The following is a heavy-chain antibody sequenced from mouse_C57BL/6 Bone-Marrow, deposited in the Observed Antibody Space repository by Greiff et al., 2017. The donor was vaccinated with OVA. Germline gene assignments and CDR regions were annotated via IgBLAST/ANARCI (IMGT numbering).Heavy chain of an antibody. D-gene: IGHD4-1*01. V-gene: IGHV1-69*01. CDR2: IDPSDSYT. J-gene: IGHJ1*03. CDR1: GYTFTSYW. Sequence: VQLQQPGAELVMPGASVKLSCKASGYTFTSYWMHWVKQRPGQGLEWIGEIDPSDSYTNYNQKFKGKSTLTVDKSSSTAYMQLSSLTSEDSAVDYCAREELFGWCFDVWGTGTTVTVSS. CDR3: AREELFGWCFDV.